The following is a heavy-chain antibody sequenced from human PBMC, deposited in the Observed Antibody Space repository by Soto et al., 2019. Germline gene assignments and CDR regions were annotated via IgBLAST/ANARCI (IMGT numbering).Heavy chain of an antibody. CDR1: GYTFTSYG. J-gene: IGHJ6*02. D-gene: IGHD3-22*01. V-gene: IGHV1-18*01. CDR2: ISAYNGNT. Sequence: ASVKVSCKASGYTFTSYGISWVRQAPGQGLEWMGWISAYNGNTNYAQKLQGRVTMTTDTSTSTAYMELRSLRSDDTAVYYCARDPSSNYYDSRGYPKLYYYGMDVWGQGTTVTVSS. CDR3: ARDPSSNYYDSRGYPKLYYYGMDV.